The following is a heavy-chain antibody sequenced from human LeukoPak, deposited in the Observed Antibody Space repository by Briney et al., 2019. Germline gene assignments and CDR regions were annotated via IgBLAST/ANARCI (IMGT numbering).Heavy chain of an antibody. CDR3: GRVSAFRTDYYYYGMDV. CDR2: IYSGGST. V-gene: IGHV3-66*01. D-gene: IGHD3-3*02. J-gene: IGHJ6*02. CDR1: GFTVSSNY. Sequence: GGSLRLSCAASGFTVSSNYMSWVRQAPGKGLEWVSVIYSGGSTYYADSVKGRFTISRDNSKNTLYLQMNSLRAEDTAVYYCGRVSAFRTDYYYYGMDVWGQGTTVPVSS.